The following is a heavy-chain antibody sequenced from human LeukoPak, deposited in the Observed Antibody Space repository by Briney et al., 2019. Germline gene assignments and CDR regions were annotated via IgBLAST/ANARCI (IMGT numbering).Heavy chain of an antibody. V-gene: IGHV3-21*01. CDR2: ISSSSYI. Sequence: GGSLRLSCAASRFTFSSYSMNWVRQAPGKGLEWVSSISSSSYIYYADSVKGRFTISRDNAKNSLYLQMNSLRAEDTAVYYCASIYCSGGSCYDWGQGTLVTVSS. D-gene: IGHD2-15*01. CDR3: ASIYCSGGSCYD. CDR1: RFTFSSYS. J-gene: IGHJ4*02.